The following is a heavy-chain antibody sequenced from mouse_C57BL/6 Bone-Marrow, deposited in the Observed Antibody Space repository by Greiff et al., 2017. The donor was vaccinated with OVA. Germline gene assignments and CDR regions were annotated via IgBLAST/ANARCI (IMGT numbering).Heavy chain of an antibody. CDR2: IDPSDSYT. CDR3: ARAKGYSNLYAMDY. D-gene: IGHD2-5*01. J-gene: IGHJ4*01. Sequence: VQLQQPGAELVMPGASVKLSCKASGYTFTSYWMHWVKQRPGQGLEWIGEIDPSDSYTNYNQKFKGKSTLTVDKSSSTAYMQLSSLTSEDSAVYYCARAKGYSNLYAMDYWGQGTSVTVSS. V-gene: IGHV1-69*01. CDR1: GYTFTSYW.